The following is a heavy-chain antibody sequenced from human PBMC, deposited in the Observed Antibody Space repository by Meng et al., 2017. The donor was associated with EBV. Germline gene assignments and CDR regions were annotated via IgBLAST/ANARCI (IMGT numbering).Heavy chain of an antibody. V-gene: IGHV1-3*01. J-gene: IGHJ4*02. CDR3: VRGPPVGVPGPGDY. D-gene: IGHD2-21*01. CDR2: INVGVGYT. Sequence: QVQLVESGAEVKTPGSSVNVSCKASGYAFTSYILHWVRQAPGQRLEWMGWINVGVGYTKYSQKFQGRVTISSDTSATTGYMELSSLRSEDTAVYYCVRGPPVGVPGPGDYWGQGTLVTVSS. CDR1: GYAFTSYI.